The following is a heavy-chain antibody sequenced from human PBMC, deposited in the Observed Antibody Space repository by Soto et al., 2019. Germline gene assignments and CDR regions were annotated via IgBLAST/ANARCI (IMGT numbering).Heavy chain of an antibody. V-gene: IGHV4-30-2*01. Sequence: TSETLSLTCAVSGGSISSGGYSWSWIRQPPGKGLEWIGYIYHSGSTYYNPSLKSRVTISVDRSKNQFSLKLSSVTAADTAVYYCARARRWPSGYFDYWGQGTLVTVSS. J-gene: IGHJ4*02. D-gene: IGHD2-15*01. CDR2: IYHSGST. CDR3: ARARRWPSGYFDY. CDR1: GGSISSGGYS.